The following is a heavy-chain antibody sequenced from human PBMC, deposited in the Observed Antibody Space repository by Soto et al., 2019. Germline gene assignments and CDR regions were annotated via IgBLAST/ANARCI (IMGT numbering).Heavy chain of an antibody. CDR3: ARDETDSSGYSVWFDP. J-gene: IGHJ5*02. Sequence: LSLTCNVSGGSISSSSYYWGWIRQPPGKGLEWIASIYYSGHTYYNPSLKSRVTISVDTSKNQFSLKLSSVTAADTAVYYCARDETDSSGYSVWFDPWGQGTLVTVAS. V-gene: IGHV4-39*07. D-gene: IGHD3-22*01. CDR2: IYYSGHT. CDR1: GGSISSSSYY.